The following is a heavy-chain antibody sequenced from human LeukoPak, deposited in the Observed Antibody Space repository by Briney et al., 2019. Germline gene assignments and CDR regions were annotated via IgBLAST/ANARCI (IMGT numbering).Heavy chain of an antibody. V-gene: IGHV1-2*02. CDR3: ARGVRPKEMATTGY. J-gene: IGHJ4*02. D-gene: IGHD5-24*01. CDR2: INPNSGGT. Sequence: ASVKVSCKASGYTFSDYYLHWVRQAPGQGLEWMGWINPNSGGTNYAQKFQGRVTMTRDTSISTAYMELSRLRSDDTAVYYCARGVRPKEMATTGYWGQGTLVTVSS. CDR1: GYTFSDYY.